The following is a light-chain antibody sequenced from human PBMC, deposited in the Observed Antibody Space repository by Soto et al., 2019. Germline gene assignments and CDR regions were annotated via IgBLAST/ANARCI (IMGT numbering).Light chain of an antibody. Sequence: DSQMTQSPSTLSASVGDRVTITCRASQSISPWLAWYQQKPGKATKILISQASRLEGGAPSRFRGSVSAAEFTLTISRLQPDDCATYYCQQYYSYSLTFGGGTKVEIK. CDR1: QSISPW. V-gene: IGKV1-5*03. CDR2: QAS. J-gene: IGKJ4*01. CDR3: QQYYSYSLT.